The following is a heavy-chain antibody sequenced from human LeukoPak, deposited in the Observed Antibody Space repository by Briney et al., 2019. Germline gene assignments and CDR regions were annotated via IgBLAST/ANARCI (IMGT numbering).Heavy chain of an antibody. V-gene: IGHV4-39*01. J-gene: IGHJ3*02. CDR1: GGSISSSGSY. Sequence: SETLSLTCTVSGGSISSSGSYWAWIRQPPGKGLEWIANVYYNGDTYYNSSLNSRLTISADTSKNQFSLKLSSVTAADTAVYYCARPFQTSNDAFDIWGQGTMVTVSS. CDR2: VYYNGDT. CDR3: ARPFQTSNDAFDI. D-gene: IGHD2/OR15-2a*01.